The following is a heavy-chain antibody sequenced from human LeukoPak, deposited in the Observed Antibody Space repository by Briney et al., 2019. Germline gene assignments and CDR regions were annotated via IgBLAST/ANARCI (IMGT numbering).Heavy chain of an antibody. J-gene: IGHJ4*02. CDR2: ISSSGSTI. D-gene: IGHD1-26*01. CDR1: GFTFSSYE. Sequence: GGSLRLSCAASGFTFSSYEMNWVRQAPGKGLEWVSYISSSGSTIYYADSVKGRFTISRDNAKNSLYLQMNSLRAEDTAVYYCARQPLSGSYDYWGQGTLVTVSS. V-gene: IGHV3-48*03. CDR3: ARQPLSGSYDY.